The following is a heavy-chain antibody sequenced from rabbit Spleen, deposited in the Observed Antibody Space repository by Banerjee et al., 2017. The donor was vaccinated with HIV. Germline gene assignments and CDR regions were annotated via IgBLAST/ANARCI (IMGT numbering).Heavy chain of an antibody. J-gene: IGHJ3*01. CDR1: GFSFSSNDW. V-gene: IGHV1S45*01. D-gene: IGHD5-1*01. CDR2: IVIAFDMT. CDR3: ARHLDNVNNL. Sequence: EESGGGLVQPEGSLTLTCTASGFSFSSNDWISWVRQAPGKELEWIASIVIAFDMTFYASWATGRFTISKTSSTTVTLQMTSVTAADTATYFCARHLDNVNNLWGQGTLVTVS.